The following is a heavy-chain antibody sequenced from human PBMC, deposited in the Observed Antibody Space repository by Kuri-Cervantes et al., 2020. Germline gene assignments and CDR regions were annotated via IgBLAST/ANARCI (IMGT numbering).Heavy chain of an antibody. J-gene: IGHJ6*03. CDR1: GFTFSSYS. D-gene: IGHD2/OR15-2a*01. V-gene: IGHV3-21*01. CDR2: ISSSSSNI. Sequence: GGSLRPSCEAFGFTFSSYSMNWVRQAPGKGLEWVSSISSSSSNIYYADSVKGRFTISRDNAKNLLYLQMKRLGAEDTAVYYCAGDVSDGDFNFYYYYMDVWGKGTTVTVSS. CDR3: AGDVSDGDFNFYYYYMDV.